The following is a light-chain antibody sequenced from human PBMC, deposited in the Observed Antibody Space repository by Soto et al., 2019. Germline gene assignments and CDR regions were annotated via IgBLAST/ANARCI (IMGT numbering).Light chain of an antibody. Sequence: EIVLTQSPGTLSLSPGERATLSCRASQSVSSSYLAWYQQKPGQAPRLLIYGTSSRATAIPDRFSGSGSGKDFTLTISRLEPEDFAVYYFQQYGSSSWTFGQGTKVEIK. CDR2: GTS. CDR1: QSVSSSY. CDR3: QQYGSSSWT. J-gene: IGKJ1*01. V-gene: IGKV3-20*01.